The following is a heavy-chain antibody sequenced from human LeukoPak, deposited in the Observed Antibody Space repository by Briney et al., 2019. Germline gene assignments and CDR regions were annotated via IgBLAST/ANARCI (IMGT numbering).Heavy chain of an antibody. Sequence: PGGSLRLSCAASGFTFSGSAMHWVRQASGKGLEWVGRIRSKASSYATAYAASVKGRFTNSRDDSKNTAYLQMDRLKTEDTAVYYCTRPEQRQATFDYWRQGTLVTVSS. CDR2: IRSKASSYAT. CDR3: TRPEQRQATFDY. D-gene: IGHD6-25*01. CDR1: GFTFSGSA. V-gene: IGHV3-73*01. J-gene: IGHJ4*02.